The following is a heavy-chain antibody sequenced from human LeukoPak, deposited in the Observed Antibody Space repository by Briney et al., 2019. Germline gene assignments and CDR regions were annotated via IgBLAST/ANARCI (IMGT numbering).Heavy chain of an antibody. CDR1: GYTFTIYY. V-gene: IGHV1-46*01. J-gene: IGHJ6*02. Sequence: GASVTVSCTGSGYTFTIYYMHWGRQAPGQGMGWMGIINPSGGSTSYAQKFQGRVTMTRDTSTSTVYMELSSLRSEDTAVYYCARVGQQLAPRYGMDVWGQGTTVTVSS. D-gene: IGHD6-13*01. CDR3: ARVGQQLAPRYGMDV. CDR2: INPSGGST.